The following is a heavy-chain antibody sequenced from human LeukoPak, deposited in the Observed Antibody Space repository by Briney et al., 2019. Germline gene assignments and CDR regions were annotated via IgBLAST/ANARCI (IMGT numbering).Heavy chain of an antibody. CDR1: GFTFSSYA. V-gene: IGHV3-23*01. CDR2: ISGSGGST. D-gene: IGHD3-22*01. J-gene: IGHJ4*02. CDR3: AKAVHSSGYSPTDY. Sequence: GGSLRLSCAASGFTFSSYAMSWVRQAPGKGLEWVSAISGSGGSTYYADSVEGRFTISRDNSKNTLYLQMNSLRAKDTAVYYCAKAVHSSGYSPTDYWGQGTLVTVSS.